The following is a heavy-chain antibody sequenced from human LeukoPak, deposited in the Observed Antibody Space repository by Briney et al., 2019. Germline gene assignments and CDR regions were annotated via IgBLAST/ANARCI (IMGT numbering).Heavy chain of an antibody. Sequence: SETLSLTCTVSGGSISSGGYYWSWLRQHPGKGLEWIGYIYYSGSTYYNPSLKSRVIISVDTSKNQFSLKLSSVTAADTAVYYCARTTVVAKYFDYWGQGTLVTVSS. V-gene: IGHV4-31*03. J-gene: IGHJ4*02. CDR1: GGSISSGGYY. CDR3: ARTTVVAKYFDY. D-gene: IGHD4-23*01. CDR2: IYYSGST.